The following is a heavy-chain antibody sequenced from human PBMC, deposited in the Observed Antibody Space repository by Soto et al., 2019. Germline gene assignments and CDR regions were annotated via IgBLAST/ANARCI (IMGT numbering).Heavy chain of an antibody. CDR1: GDSITSNSYF. V-gene: IGHV4-39*01. D-gene: IGHD3-10*01. J-gene: IGHJ4*02. CDR3: ARHHLSYGSGSYQLDY. CDR2: IYYSGTT. Sequence: SETLSLTCTVSGDSITSNSYFWAWIRQPPGKGLEWIGSIYYSGTTYYNPSLKSRVTISVDRSKNQFSLKLSSVTAADTAVYYCARHHLSYGSGSYQLDYWGQGTLVTVSS.